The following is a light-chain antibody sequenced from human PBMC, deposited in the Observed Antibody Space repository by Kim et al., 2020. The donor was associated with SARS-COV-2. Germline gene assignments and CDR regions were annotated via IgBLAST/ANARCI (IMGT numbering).Light chain of an antibody. Sequence: IQLTQSPSSLSASVGDRVTITCRASQGISSYLAWYQQKPGKAPKLLIYAASTLQSGVPSRFSGSGSGTDFTLTISSLQPEDFATYSCQQLNSYPITFGQGTRLESK. CDR3: QQLNSYPIT. V-gene: IGKV1-9*01. J-gene: IGKJ5*01. CDR1: QGISSY. CDR2: AAS.